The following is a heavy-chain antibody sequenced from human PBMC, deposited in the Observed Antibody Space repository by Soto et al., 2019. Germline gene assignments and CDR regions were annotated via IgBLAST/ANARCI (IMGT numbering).Heavy chain of an antibody. CDR2: ISYDGSNK. CDR3: AKDTGTTGTTPKHWYFDL. Sequence: QVQLVESGGGVVQPGRSLRLSCAASGFTFSSYGMHWVRQAPGKGLEWVAVISYDGSNKYYADSVKGRFTISRDNSKNTLYLQMNSLRAEDTAVYYCAKDTGTTGTTPKHWYFDLWGRGTLVTVSS. CDR1: GFTFSSYG. J-gene: IGHJ2*01. V-gene: IGHV3-30*18. D-gene: IGHD1-1*01.